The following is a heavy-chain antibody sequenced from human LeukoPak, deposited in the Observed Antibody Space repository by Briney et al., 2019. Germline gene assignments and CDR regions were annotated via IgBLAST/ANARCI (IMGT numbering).Heavy chain of an antibody. V-gene: IGHV4-30-4*08. CDR1: GGSISTGGYY. D-gene: IGHD3-10*01. CDR3: ARGVKGRISMIRAVIAAFDY. CDR2: IYHSGST. J-gene: IGHJ4*02. Sequence: SETLSLTCTVSGGSISTGGYYWNWIRQHPGKGLEWIGFIYHSGSTSYNPSLKGRVTISGDTSKNQFSLKLSSVTAADTAVYYCARGVKGRISMIRAVIAAFDYWGQGTLVTISS.